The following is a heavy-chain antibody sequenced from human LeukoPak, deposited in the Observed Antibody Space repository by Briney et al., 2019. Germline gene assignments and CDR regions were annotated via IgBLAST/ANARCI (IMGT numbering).Heavy chain of an antibody. J-gene: IGHJ4*02. Sequence: ASVKVSCKASGYTFTSYGISWVRQAPGQGLEWMGWISAYNGNTNYAQKLQGRVTMTTDTSTSTAYMELRSLRSDDTAVYYCAWENRDGYNKDYWGKGTLVTVSS. D-gene: IGHD5-24*01. CDR2: ISAYNGNT. CDR3: AWENRDGYNKDY. CDR1: GYTFTSYG. V-gene: IGHV1-18*01.